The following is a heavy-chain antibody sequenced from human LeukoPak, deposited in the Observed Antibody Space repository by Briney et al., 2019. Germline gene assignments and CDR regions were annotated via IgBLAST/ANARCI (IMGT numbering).Heavy chain of an antibody. J-gene: IGHJ4*02. V-gene: IGHV3-30*02. CDR1: GFTFSSYG. D-gene: IGHD2-21*01. Sequence: GGSLRLSCAASGFTFSSYGMHWVRQAPGKGLEWVAFIRYDGSNKYYADSVKGRFTISRDNSKNTLYLQMNSLRAEDTAVYYCAKDSVVKDNTQTDYWGQGTLVTVSS. CDR2: IRYDGSNK. CDR3: AKDSVVKDNTQTDY.